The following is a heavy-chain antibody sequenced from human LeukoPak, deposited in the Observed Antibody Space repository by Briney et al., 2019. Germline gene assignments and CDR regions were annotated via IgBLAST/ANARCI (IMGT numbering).Heavy chain of an antibody. CDR1: GFTFSSYS. CDR3: ARDLTDIVATMGDY. Sequence: KPGGSLRLSCAASGFTFSSYSMNWVRQAPGKGLEWVSSISSSSSYIYYADSVKGRFTISRDNAKNSLYLQMNSLRAGDTAVYYCARDLTDIVATMGDYWGQGTLVTVSS. J-gene: IGHJ4*02. D-gene: IGHD5-12*01. CDR2: ISSSSSYI. V-gene: IGHV3-21*01.